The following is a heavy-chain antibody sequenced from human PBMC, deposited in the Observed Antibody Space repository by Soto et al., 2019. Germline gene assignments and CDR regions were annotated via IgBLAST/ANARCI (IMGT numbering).Heavy chain of an antibody. CDR3: AHRRGGVDWNAGYFDF. J-gene: IGHJ4*02. D-gene: IGHD1-1*01. Sequence: QITLKESGPTLMKPTETLTLTCTFSGFTLTARPVGVGWIRQPPGQALECLALIYWDDDKRYSPSLRSRLAITKDTSKHQVVLTLTNVDPMDTATYYCAHRRGGVDWNAGYFDFWGQGTPVTVSS. CDR2: IYWDDDK. V-gene: IGHV2-5*02. CDR1: GFTLTARPVG.